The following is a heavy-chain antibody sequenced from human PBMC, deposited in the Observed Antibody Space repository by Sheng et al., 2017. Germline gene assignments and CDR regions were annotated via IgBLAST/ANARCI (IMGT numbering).Heavy chain of an antibody. CDR3: ARKGIGGSSGYIAFDI. Sequence: QVQLQESGPGLVKPSETLSLTCTVSGGSISTYFWSWIRLPPGKGLEWVGYSYYSGSTNYNPSLRSRVTISVDTSKNQFSLKLSSVTAADTAVYYCARKGIGGSSGYIAFDIWGQGTMVTVSS. CDR2: SYYSGST. CDR1: GGSISTYF. V-gene: IGHV4-59*01. D-gene: IGHD3-22*01. J-gene: IGHJ3*02.